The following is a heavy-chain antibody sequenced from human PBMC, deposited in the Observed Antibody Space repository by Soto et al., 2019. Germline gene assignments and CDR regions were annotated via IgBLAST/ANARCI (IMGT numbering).Heavy chain of an antibody. CDR2: INAGNGNT. V-gene: IGHV1-3*05. Sequence: QVQLVQSGAEEKKPGASVKVSCKASGYTFTSYAMHWVRQAPGQRLEWMGWINAGNGNTKYSQKFQGRVTITRDTSAGTVYRELSSIRSEDTAVYYCARGTVVTHFDYWGQGTLVTVSS. D-gene: IGHD2-15*01. CDR1: GYTFTSYA. CDR3: ARGTVVTHFDY. J-gene: IGHJ4*02.